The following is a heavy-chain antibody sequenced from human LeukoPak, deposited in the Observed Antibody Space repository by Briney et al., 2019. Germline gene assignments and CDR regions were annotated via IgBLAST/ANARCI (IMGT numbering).Heavy chain of an antibody. Sequence: PGGSLRLSCAASGFTFDDYAMHWVRQAPGKGLEWVSLISGDGGSTYYADSVKGRFTISRDNSKNTLYLQMNSLRAEDTAVYYCAKSVVAGVYGSFDYWGQGTLVTVSS. CDR2: ISGDGGST. J-gene: IGHJ4*02. CDR1: GFTFDDYA. V-gene: IGHV3-43*02. CDR3: AKSVVAGVYGSFDY. D-gene: IGHD2-15*01.